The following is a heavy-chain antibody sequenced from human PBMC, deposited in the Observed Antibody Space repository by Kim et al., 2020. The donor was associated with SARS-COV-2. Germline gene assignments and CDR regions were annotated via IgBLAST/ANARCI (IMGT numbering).Heavy chain of an antibody. CDR3: ARNRGSSSSYYYAMDV. Sequence: GGSLRLSCATSGFTFSSNTIHWVRQAPGKGLEWVALISNDGSTKYFADSVKGRFTISRVSSRNTLYLQMNSLRAEGTAVYYCARNRGSSSSYYYAMDVWGQGTTVTVSS. D-gene: IGHD6-13*01. CDR2: ISNDGSTK. V-gene: IGHV3-30-3*01. CDR1: GFTFSSNT. J-gene: IGHJ6*02.